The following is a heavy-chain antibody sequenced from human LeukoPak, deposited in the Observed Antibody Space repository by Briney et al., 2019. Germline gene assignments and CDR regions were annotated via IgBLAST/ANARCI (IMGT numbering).Heavy chain of an antibody. CDR2: IYYSGSS. J-gene: IGHJ6*03. CDR1: GGSISSSSYY. V-gene: IGHV4-39*07. D-gene: IGHD6-19*01. Sequence: SETLSLTCTVSGGSISSSSYYWGWIRQPPGKGLEWIGSIYYSGSSFDNPALKSRVTISVDTSKKQFSLKLSSVTAADTAVYYCARETITVAANYYYYYMDVWGKGTTVTVSS. CDR3: ARETITVAANYYYYYMDV.